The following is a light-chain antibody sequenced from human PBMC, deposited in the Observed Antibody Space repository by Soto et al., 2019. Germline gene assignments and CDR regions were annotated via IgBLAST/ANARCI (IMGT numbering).Light chain of an antibody. CDR2: EVT. Sequence: SVLTXPASVSGSPGQSVTISCTGTSSDVGAYNFVSWYQHHPGRAPKLIIYEVTIRPSGVSNRFSGSKSGNTASLTISGLQAEDEADYYCSSYTTSAPYVFGSGTKVTVL. CDR3: SSYTTSAPYV. V-gene: IGLV2-14*01. CDR1: SSDVGAYNF. J-gene: IGLJ1*01.